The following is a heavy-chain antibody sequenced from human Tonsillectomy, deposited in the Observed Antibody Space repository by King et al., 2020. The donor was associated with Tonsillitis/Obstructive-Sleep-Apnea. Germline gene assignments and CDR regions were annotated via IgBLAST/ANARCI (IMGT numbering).Heavy chain of an antibody. CDR3: AKFQDDFWSGYLPDSFDY. J-gene: IGHJ4*02. Sequence: VQLQESGGGLVQPGGSLRLSCAASGFTFSSYAMSWVRQAPGKGLEWVSAISGSGGSTYYADSVKGRFTISRDNSKNTLYLQMNSLRAEDTAVYYCAKFQDDFWSGYLPDSFDYWGQGTLVTVSS. D-gene: IGHD3-3*01. V-gene: IGHV3-23*01. CDR1: GFTFSSYA. CDR2: ISGSGGST.